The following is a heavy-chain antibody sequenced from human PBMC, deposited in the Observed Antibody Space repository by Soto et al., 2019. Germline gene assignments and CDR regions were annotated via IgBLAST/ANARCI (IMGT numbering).Heavy chain of an antibody. D-gene: IGHD2-2*01. V-gene: IGHV1-69*01. CDR3: ARGGYCSSTSCYYPFDS. CDR2: IIPIFGTA. J-gene: IGHJ4*02. CDR1: GGTFSSYA. Sequence: QVQLVQSGAEVKKPGSSVKVSCKASGGTFSSYAISWVRQAPGQGLEWMGGIIPIFGTANYAQKFQGRVTITADESTSTAYMELSSLRSEDTAVYYCARGGYCSSTSCYYPFDSWGKGTLVTVSS.